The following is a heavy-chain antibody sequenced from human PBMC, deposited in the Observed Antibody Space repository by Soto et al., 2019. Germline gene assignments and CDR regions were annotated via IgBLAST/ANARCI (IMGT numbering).Heavy chain of an antibody. J-gene: IGHJ6*02. CDR1: GYSFTSYW. Sequence: LGESLKISCKGSGYSFTSYWISWVRQMPGKGLEWMGRIDPSDSYTNYSPSFQGHVTISADKSISTAYLQWSSLKASDTAMYYCARDDYYGSGSYYSGVWGQGTTVTVS. CDR3: ARDDYYGSGSYYSGV. D-gene: IGHD3-10*01. CDR2: IDPSDSYT. V-gene: IGHV5-10-1*01.